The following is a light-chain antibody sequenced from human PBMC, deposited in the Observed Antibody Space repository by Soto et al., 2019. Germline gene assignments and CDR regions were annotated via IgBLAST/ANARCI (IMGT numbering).Light chain of an antibody. CDR2: DAS. Sequence: EIVLTQSPATLSLSPGDTATLSCRASQSVSSYLAWYQQKPGQAPRLLIYDASNRATGIPARFSGIGSGTDFTLTVVSLEPEDLAVYYCQQRSNWPRTFGQGPKVELK. J-gene: IGKJ2*01. V-gene: IGKV3-11*01. CDR1: QSVSSY. CDR3: QQRSNWPRT.